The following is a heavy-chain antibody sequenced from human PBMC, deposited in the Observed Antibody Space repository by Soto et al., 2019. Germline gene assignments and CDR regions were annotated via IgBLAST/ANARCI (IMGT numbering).Heavy chain of an antibody. J-gene: IGHJ4*02. CDR2: ISSSGSTK. D-gene: IGHD2-2*02. CDR1: GFTFTNYA. V-gene: IGHV3-48*03. CDR3: ARNGGNVVVPGAIRYDY. Sequence: GGSLRLSCAASGFTFTNYAMTWVRQAPGKGLEWVSYISSSGSTKYYADSVKGRFTISRDNAKNSLYLQMNSLRAEDTAVYYCARNGGNVVVPGAIRYDYWGQGTLVTVS.